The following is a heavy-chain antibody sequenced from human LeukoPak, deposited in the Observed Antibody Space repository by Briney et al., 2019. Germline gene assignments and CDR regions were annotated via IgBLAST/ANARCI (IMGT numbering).Heavy chain of an antibody. CDR1: GFTLSSFW. Sequence: GGSLRLFCAASGFTLSSFWMHWVRHAPGRGVVWISRINVDGRDITYADSVKGRLTISRDNAKNTLYLQMSSLRVEETAVYYGARDEWWETPMVLGFDHWGEGALVSVSS. CDR3: ARDEWWETPMVLGFDH. D-gene: IGHD4/OR15-4a*01. CDR2: INVDGRDI. J-gene: IGHJ4*02. V-gene: IGHV3-74*01.